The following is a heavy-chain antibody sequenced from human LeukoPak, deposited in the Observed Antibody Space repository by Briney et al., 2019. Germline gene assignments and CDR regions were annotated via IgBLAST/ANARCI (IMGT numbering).Heavy chain of an antibody. CDR1: GGSFSGYY. CDR3: ARVWSSSILSP. D-gene: IGHD2-15*01. CDR2: INHSGST. J-gene: IGHJ5*02. Sequence: SETLSLTCAVYGGSFSGYYWSWIRQPPGKGLEWIGEINHSGSTNYNPSLKSRVTISVDTSKNQFSLKLSSVTAADTAVYYCARVWSSSILSPWGQGTLVTVSS. V-gene: IGHV4-34*01.